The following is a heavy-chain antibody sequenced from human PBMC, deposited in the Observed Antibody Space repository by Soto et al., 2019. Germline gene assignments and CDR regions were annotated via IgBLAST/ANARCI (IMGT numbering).Heavy chain of an antibody. V-gene: IGHV3-30*18. CDR2: ISYGGGNT. CDR1: GFTFSSHG. J-gene: IGHJ6*02. CDR3: AKDGTHCSDGSCYGMDV. D-gene: IGHD2-15*01. Sequence: GGSLRLSCAASGFTFSSHGMHWVRQAPGKGLEWVALISYGGGNTYYTDSVEGRFTISRDNSKNTLYLQMNSQRAEDTAVYYCAKDGTHCSDGSCYGMDVWGQGTTVTVSS.